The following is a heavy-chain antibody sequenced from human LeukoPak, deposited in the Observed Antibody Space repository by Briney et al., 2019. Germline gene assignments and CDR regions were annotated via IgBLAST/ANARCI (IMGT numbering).Heavy chain of an antibody. CDR2: IIPIFGTA. D-gene: IGHD3-22*01. CDR3: ARLVWYYYDSSGYMTDV. J-gene: IGHJ6*04. V-gene: IGHV1-69*05. Sequence: ASVKVSCKASGGTFSSYAISWLRQAPGQGLEWMGGIIPIFGTANYAQKFQGRVTITTDESTSTAYMELSSLRSEDTAVYYCARLVWYYYDSSGYMTDVWGKGTTVTVSS. CDR1: GGTFSSYA.